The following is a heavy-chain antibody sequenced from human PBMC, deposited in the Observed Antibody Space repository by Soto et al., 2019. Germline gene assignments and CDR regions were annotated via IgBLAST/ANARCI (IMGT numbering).Heavy chain of an antibody. CDR3: AIGFGAGHRFDAFVI. V-gene: IGHV1-18*01. CDR2: ISAYNGNT. CDR1: GYTFTSYG. Sequence: ASVKVSCKASGYTFTSYGISWVRQAPGQGLEWMGWISAYNGNTNYAQKLQGRVTMTTDTSTSTAYMELRSLRSDDTAVYYCAIGFGAGHRFDAFVIWGQGTMVTVSS. J-gene: IGHJ3*02. D-gene: IGHD3-10*01.